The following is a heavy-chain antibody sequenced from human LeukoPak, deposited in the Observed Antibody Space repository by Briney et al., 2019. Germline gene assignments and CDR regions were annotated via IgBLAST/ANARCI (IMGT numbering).Heavy chain of an antibody. CDR2: IYYSGST. CDR1: GGSISSYY. Sequence: SETLSLTCTVSGGSISSYYWSWIRQPPGKGLEWIGYIYYSGSTNYNPSLKSRVTISVDTSKNQFSLKLSSVTAADTAVYYCARSFGSGSEYYFYYWGQGTLVTVSS. J-gene: IGHJ4*02. CDR3: ARSFGSGSEYYFYY. V-gene: IGHV4-59*01. D-gene: IGHD1-26*01.